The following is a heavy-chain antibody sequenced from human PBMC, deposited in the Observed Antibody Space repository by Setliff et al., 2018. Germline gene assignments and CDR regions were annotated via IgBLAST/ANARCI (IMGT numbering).Heavy chain of an antibody. J-gene: IGHJ6*02. CDR1: GLSYTNDW. CDR2: INPHGSEK. V-gene: IGHV3-7*01. CDR3: ARDGVSYGMDV. Sequence: LRLSCTASGLSYTNDWVSWVRQAPGKGLEWLASINPHGSEKYYADSVRGRFTISRDNAKNSLYLQMNSLRAEDTAVYYCARDGVSYGMDVWGQGTTVTVSS.